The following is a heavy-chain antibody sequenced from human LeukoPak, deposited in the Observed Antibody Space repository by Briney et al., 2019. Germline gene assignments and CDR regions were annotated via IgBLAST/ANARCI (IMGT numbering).Heavy chain of an antibody. V-gene: IGHV4-30-4*08. Sequence: PSQTLSLTCTVSGGSISSGDYYLSWIRQPPGKGLEWIGYIYYSGSTYYNPSLKSRVTISVDTSKNQFSLKLSSVTAADTAVYYCARDSSSWYGFYWGQGTLVTVSS. J-gene: IGHJ4*02. CDR2: IYYSGST. D-gene: IGHD6-13*01. CDR3: ARDSSSWYGFY. CDR1: GGSISSGDYY.